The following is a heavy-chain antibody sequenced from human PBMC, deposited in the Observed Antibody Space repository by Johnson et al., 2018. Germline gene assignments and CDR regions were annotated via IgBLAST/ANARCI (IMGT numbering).Heavy chain of an antibody. V-gene: IGHV4-59*01. CDR3: AGYSSCVEGVAFDI. CDR1: GGSISSYY. J-gene: IGHJ3*02. CDR2: IYYRGST. D-gene: IGHD6-19*01. Sequence: QVQLQESGPGLVKPSETLSLTCTVSGGSISSYYWSWIRQPPGKGLEWIGYIYYRGSTNYNPSLKSRDTISVATAKNQFSLELSSVTAADTAGDYWAGYSSCVEGVAFDIGGQGTMVTVSS.